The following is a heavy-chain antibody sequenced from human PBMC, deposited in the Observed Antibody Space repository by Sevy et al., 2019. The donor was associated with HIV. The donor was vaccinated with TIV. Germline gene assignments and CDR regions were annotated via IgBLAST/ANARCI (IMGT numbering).Heavy chain of an antibody. D-gene: IGHD2-21*02. Sequence: ASVKVSCKASGYTFTGYYMNWVRQAPGQGLEWMGWINPNGSDTQYSEKFQGRVTMTRETSISTAYMQLSSLRSDDTAVYYCARDFLAVTSIPSDAFDIWGQGTMVTVSS. CDR1: GYTFTGYY. J-gene: IGHJ3*02. V-gene: IGHV1-2*02. CDR2: INPNGSDT. CDR3: ARDFLAVTSIPSDAFDI.